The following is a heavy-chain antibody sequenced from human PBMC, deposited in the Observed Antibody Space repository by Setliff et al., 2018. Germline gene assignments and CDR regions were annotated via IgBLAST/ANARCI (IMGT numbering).Heavy chain of an antibody. D-gene: IGHD3-22*01. J-gene: IGHJ1*01. CDR3: ARQDRFYDRSVFVEYFQH. CDR2: VYSTGTT. Sequence: SETLSLTCNVSGGSMRSHYWNWIRQPPGKGPEWIGYVYSTGTTTYNPLLKSRATMSVDTSRKNFSLRLTSVTAADTAVYYCARQDRFYDRSVFVEYFQHWGQGALVTVSS. CDR1: GGSMRSHY. V-gene: IGHV4-59*08.